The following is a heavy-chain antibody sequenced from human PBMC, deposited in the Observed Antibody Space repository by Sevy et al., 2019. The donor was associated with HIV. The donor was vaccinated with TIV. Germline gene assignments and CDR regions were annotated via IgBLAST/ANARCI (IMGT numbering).Heavy chain of an antibody. V-gene: IGHV3-30*03. CDR1: GFSFSTYG. D-gene: IGHD3-22*01. J-gene: IGHJ4*02. CDR3: ARDGGYDSRGYDLSNY. CDR2: ISYDGSNT. Sequence: GGSLRLSCPASGFSFSTYGMHWVRQAPGKGLEWVAVISYDGSNTYYADSVKGRFTISRDSSKNTLYLQMNSLRAEDTAVYFCARDGGYDSRGYDLSNYWGQGTLVTVSS.